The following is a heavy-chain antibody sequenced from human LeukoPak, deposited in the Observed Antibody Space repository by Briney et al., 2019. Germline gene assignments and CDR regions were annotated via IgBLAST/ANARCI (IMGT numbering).Heavy chain of an antibody. J-gene: IGHJ4*02. V-gene: IGHV4-59*08. CDR2: IYYSRTT. CDR1: GGSISSYY. Sequence: SETLSLTCTVSGGSISSYYWSWIRQPPEKGLECIGYIYYSRTTNYNSSLKSRVTMSVDTPKNQFSLKLSSVTAADTAVYYCARLSGSQTTPYWGQGTLVTVSS. D-gene: IGHD1-26*01. CDR3: ARLSGSQTTPY.